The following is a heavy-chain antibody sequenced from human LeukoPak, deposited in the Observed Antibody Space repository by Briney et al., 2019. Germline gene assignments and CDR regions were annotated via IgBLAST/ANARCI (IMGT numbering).Heavy chain of an antibody. CDR2: IYYRGST. D-gene: IGHD3-3*01. J-gene: IGHJ6*02. CDR3: SGYSSGYGMDV. CDR1: GGSINGYY. Sequence: SETLSLTCTVSGGSINGYYWSWIRQPPGKGLEWIGYIYYRGSTNYNPSLKSRVTISVDRSKNQFSLNLISVTAADTAVYYGSGYSSGYGMDVWGQGTTVTVSS. V-gene: IGHV4-59*08.